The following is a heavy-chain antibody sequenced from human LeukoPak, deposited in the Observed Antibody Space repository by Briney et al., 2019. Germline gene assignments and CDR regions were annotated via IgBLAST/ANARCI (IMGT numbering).Heavy chain of an antibody. CDR3: ARLWDYGDFQNAFDI. CDR1: GFTFSSHT. Sequence: GGSLRLSCAASGFTFSSHTVTWVRQAPRRGLEWVSSISSSSSFIHYADSVRGRFTISRDNAKKSLYLQMNSLRAEDTAVYYCARLWDYGDFQNAFDIWGQGTTVTVSS. CDR2: ISSSSSFI. J-gene: IGHJ3*02. V-gene: IGHV3-21*01. D-gene: IGHD4-17*01.